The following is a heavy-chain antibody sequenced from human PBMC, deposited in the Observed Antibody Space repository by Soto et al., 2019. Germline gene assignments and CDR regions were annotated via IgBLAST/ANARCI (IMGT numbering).Heavy chain of an antibody. D-gene: IGHD6-13*01. CDR2: IYHSGST. Sequence: QLQLQESGAGRVKPSQTLSLTCAVSGGSISSGGYSWSWIRQPPGQGLEWIEYIYHSGSTYYNPSLKSRVSISVDRSKHQFSLKLSSVTAADTAVYYCARDLAAAGEFDPCGQGTLVTVSS. J-gene: IGHJ5*02. CDR1: GGSISSGGYS. CDR3: ARDLAAAGEFDP. V-gene: IGHV4-30-2*01.